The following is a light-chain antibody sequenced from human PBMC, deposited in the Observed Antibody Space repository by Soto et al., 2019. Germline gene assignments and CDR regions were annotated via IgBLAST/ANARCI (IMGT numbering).Light chain of an antibody. Sequence: QSVLTQPASVSGSPGQSITISCAGTSSDIGASNSVSWYQHLPGRSPTLIIYEATNRPSGVSERFSGSKAGDTASLTISGLQADDESEYFCISYRTDDTFVFGGGSKVTVL. CDR3: ISYRTDDTFV. V-gene: IGLV2-14*01. CDR1: SSDIGASNS. CDR2: EAT. J-gene: IGLJ1*01.